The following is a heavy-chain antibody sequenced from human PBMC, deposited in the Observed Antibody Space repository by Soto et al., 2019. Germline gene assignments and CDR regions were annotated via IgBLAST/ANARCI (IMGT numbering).Heavy chain of an antibody. V-gene: IGHV1-8*01. Sequence: QVQLVQSGAEVKKPGASVKVSCKASGYTFTSYDINWVRQAAGQGVEWIGWMNPNSGKAVYAQKLQGRVTMAGNTSISTAYMELSSLRSDDTAVYFCARGLVVVSATYWSFDLWGRGTLVTVSS. CDR1: GYTFTSYD. D-gene: IGHD2-15*01. J-gene: IGHJ2*01. CDR2: MNPNSGKA. CDR3: ARGLVVVSATYWSFDL.